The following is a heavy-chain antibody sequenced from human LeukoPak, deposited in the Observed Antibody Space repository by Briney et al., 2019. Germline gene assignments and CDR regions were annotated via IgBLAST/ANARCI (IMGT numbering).Heavy chain of an antibody. CDR3: ARAAGFMGV. J-gene: IGHJ6*04. CDR2: INHSGTT. Sequence: SETLSLPCAVHGGSLSDYYWGWIRQSPGKGLEWIGEINHSGTTNYNPSLKSRVTISLDTSNNQFSLKLSSVTAADTAMYYCARAAGFMGVWGKGTTVTVSS. V-gene: IGHV4-34*01. CDR1: GGSLSDYY.